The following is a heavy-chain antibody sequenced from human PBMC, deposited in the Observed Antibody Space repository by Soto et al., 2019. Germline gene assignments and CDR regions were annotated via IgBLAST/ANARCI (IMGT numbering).Heavy chain of an antibody. D-gene: IGHD1-26*01. J-gene: IGHJ4*02. CDR2: VLPFLDVT. CDR1: EDTFSIYT. V-gene: IGHV1-69*04. CDR3: SRDVAEGAHFAY. Sequence: SVKVSCKTSEDTFSIYTLSWVRQAPGQRLVWMGRVLPFLDVTTYSQRFQGRVTITADRSTSTAYMELSSLRSEDTAVYYCSRDVAEGAHFAYCSQGTLVPVS.